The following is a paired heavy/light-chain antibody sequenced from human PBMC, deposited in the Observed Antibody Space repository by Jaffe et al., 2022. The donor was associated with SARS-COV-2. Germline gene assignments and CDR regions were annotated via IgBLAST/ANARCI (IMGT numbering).Heavy chain of an antibody. J-gene: IGHJ4*02. CDR2: ITGSGGTT. Sequence: EVQLLESGGDLVQPGGSLRLSCAASGFTFSSFGMAWVRQAPGKGLEWVSVITGSGGTTYYADSVKGRFAISRDNSKNTLYLQMNSLRAEDTAIYSCARSLNGAYDYWGQGTLVTVSS. D-gene: IGHD4-17*01. CDR1: GFTFSSFG. CDR3: ARSLNGAYDY. V-gene: IGHV3-23*01.
Light chain of an antibody. Sequence: EIVMTQSPATLSVSPGERATLSCRASQSVNSKLAWYQQKPGQAPRLLIYGASTRATDIPARFSGSGSGTEFTLTISSLQSEDFAVYYCQQYNNWPRTFGQGTKTEIK. V-gene: IGKV3-15*01. CDR3: QQYNNWPRT. J-gene: IGKJ1*01. CDR2: GAS. CDR1: QSVNSK.